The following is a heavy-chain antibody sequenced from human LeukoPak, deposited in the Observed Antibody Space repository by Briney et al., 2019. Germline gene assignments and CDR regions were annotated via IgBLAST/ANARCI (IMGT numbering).Heavy chain of an antibody. CDR1: GGSISSYY. D-gene: IGHD3-3*01. CDR3: ARDYRILGVANWFDP. Sequence: KTSETLSLTCTVSGGSISSYYWSWIRQPPGKGLEWIGYIYYSGSTNYNPSLKSRVTISVDTSKNQFSLKLSSVTAADTAVYYCARDYRILGVANWFDPWGQGTLVTVSS. CDR2: IYYSGST. J-gene: IGHJ5*02. V-gene: IGHV4-59*01.